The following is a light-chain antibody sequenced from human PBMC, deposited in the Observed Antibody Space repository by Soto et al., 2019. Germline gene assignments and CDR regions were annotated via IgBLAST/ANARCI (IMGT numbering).Light chain of an antibody. V-gene: IGKV1-12*01. CDR1: QGIKSW. CDR3: QQVNSFPLT. CDR2: AAS. Sequence: DIQMTQSPSSVSASVGDRFTITCRASQGIKSWLAWYQHKPGQAPKVLIFAASSLQSGVPSRFSGSGSGTDFTLTINNLQPEDFATYFCQQVNSFPLTFGGGTKVDIK. J-gene: IGKJ4*01.